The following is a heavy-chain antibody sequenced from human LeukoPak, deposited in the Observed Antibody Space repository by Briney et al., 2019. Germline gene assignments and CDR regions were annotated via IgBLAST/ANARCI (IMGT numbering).Heavy chain of an antibody. J-gene: IGHJ4*02. D-gene: IGHD1-26*01. CDR3: ARDSPFTYSGSYLDY. CDR2: IKQDGSEK. V-gene: IGHV3-7*01. CDR1: GFTFSSYW. Sequence: PGGSLRLSCAASGFTFSSYWMSWVRQAPGKGLEWVANIKQDGSEKYYVDSAKGRFTISRDNAKNSLYLQMNSLRAEDTAVYYCARDSPFTYSGSYLDYWGQGTLVTVSS.